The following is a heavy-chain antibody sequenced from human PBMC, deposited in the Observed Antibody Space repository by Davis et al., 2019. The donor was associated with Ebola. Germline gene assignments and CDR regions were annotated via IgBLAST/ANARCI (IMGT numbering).Heavy chain of an antibody. D-gene: IGHD4-17*01. CDR1: GYIFTSYA. CDR3: ARDSYGDYEDYYYGMDV. CDR2: INTNTGTP. Sequence: ASVKVSCKASGYIFTSYAMSWVRQAPGQGLEWMGWINTNTGTPTYAQGFTGRFVFSLDTSVSTAYLQISSLKAEDTAVYYCARDSYGDYEDYYYGMDVWGKGTTVTVSS. J-gene: IGHJ6*04. V-gene: IGHV7-4-1*02.